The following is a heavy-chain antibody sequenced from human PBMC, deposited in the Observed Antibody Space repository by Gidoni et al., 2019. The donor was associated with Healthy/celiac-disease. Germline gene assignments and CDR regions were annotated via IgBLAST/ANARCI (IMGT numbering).Heavy chain of an antibody. J-gene: IGHJ5*02. CDR3: ARVTSCLERYCSSTAFGGWFDP. CDR2: IYSGGST. Sequence: EVQLVESGGGLVQPGGSLRLSCAASGFTVSSNYMSWVRQAPGKGLEWVSVIYSGGSTYYADSVKGRFTISRDNSKNTLYLQMNSLRAEDTAVYYCARVTSCLERYCSSTAFGGWFDPWGQGTLVTVSS. D-gene: IGHD2-2*01. V-gene: IGHV3-66*02. CDR1: GFTVSSNY.